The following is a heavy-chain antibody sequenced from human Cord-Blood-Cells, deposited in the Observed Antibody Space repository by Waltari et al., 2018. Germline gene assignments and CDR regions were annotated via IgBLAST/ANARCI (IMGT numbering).Heavy chain of an antibody. J-gene: IGHJ3*02. CDR1: GGTFSSYA. CDR3: AREGREGYCSSTSCYAFDI. V-gene: IGHV1-69*01. CDR2: IIPIFGTA. Sequence: QVQLVQSGAEVKKPGSSVKVSCKASGGTFSSYAISWVRQAPGQGLEWMGGIIPIFGTANYAQKFQGRVTITADESTSTAYMELSSLRSEDTAVYYCAREGREGYCSSTSCYAFDIWGQGTMVTVSS. D-gene: IGHD2-2*01.